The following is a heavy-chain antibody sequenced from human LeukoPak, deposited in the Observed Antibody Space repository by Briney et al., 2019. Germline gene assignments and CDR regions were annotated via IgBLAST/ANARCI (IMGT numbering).Heavy chain of an antibody. V-gene: IGHV3-23*01. CDR1: GFTFSSYA. CDR2: ISGSGGST. Sequence: VGSLRLSCAASGFTFSSYAMNWVRQAPGKGLEWVSLISGSGGSTYYADSVKGRFTISRDNSKNTPYLQMNSLRVEDTAVYYCARVKADRFDPWGQGTLVTVSS. J-gene: IGHJ5*02. CDR3: ARVKADRFDP.